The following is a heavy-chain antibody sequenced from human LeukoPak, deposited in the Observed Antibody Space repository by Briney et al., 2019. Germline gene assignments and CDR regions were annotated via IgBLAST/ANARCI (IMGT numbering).Heavy chain of an antibody. Sequence: GGSLRLSCAASGFTFSSYGMHWVRQAPGKGLEWVAVISYDGSNKYYADSVKGRFTISRDNSKNTLYLQMNSLRAEDTAVYYCAKVRSTRIVVVVAATLDAFDIWGQGTMVTVSS. CDR2: ISYDGSNK. CDR1: GFTFSSYG. J-gene: IGHJ3*02. V-gene: IGHV3-30*18. D-gene: IGHD2-15*01. CDR3: AKVRSTRIVVVVAATLDAFDI.